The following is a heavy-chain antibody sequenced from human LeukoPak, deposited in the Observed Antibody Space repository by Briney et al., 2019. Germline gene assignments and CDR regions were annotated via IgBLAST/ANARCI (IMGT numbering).Heavy chain of an antibody. CDR2: ISNSGNTI. J-gene: IGHJ4*02. D-gene: IGHD1-1*01. V-gene: IGHV3-48*03. CDR3: ARVFSNPTGNDY. Sequence: GGSLRLSCAASGFTFSSYAMTWVRQAPGKGLEWVSCISNSGNTIFYADSVKGRFTISRDNGKNSLYLQMNSLRAEDTAVYYCARVFSNPTGNDYWGQGTLVTVSS. CDR1: GFTFSSYA.